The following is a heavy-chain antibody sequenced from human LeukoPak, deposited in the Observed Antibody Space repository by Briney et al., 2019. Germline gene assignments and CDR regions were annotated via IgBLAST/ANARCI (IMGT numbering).Heavy chain of an antibody. D-gene: IGHD3-3*01. Sequence: SETLSLTCTVSGGSISSYYWSWIRQPPGKGLEWIGYIYYSGSTNYNPSLKSRVTISVDTSKNQFSLKLSSVTAADTAVYYCARVTIFGVARQDYWGQGTLVTVSS. CDR2: IYYSGST. CDR3: ARVTIFGVARQDY. CDR1: GGSISSYY. V-gene: IGHV4-59*12. J-gene: IGHJ4*02.